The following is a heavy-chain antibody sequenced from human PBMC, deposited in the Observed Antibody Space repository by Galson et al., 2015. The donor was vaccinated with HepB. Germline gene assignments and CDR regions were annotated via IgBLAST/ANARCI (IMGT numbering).Heavy chain of an antibody. CDR1: GFTFTSYS. D-gene: IGHD3-16*01. V-gene: IGHV3-48*01. J-gene: IGHJ4*02. CDR2: ISSGSSTM. CDR3: ARDSGGNYFDY. Sequence: SLRLSCAASGFTFTSYSMNWVRQAPGKGLEWVSYISSGSSTMYYADSVKGRFTISRDNAENSLYLQMNSLRAEDTAIYYCARDSGGNYFDYWGQGTLVTVSS.